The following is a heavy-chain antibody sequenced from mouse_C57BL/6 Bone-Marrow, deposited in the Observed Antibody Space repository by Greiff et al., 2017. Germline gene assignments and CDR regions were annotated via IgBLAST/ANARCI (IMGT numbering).Heavy chain of an antibody. CDR1: GYTFTGYW. CDR3: ARPYYSNYWYFDV. Sequence: QVQLQQPGAELVKPGASVKMSCKASGYTFTGYWITWVKQRPGQGLEWIGEIYPGSGSTNYNEKFKSKATLTVDTSSSTAYMQLSSLTSEDSAVYYCARPYYSNYWYFDVWGTGTTVTVSS. J-gene: IGHJ1*03. D-gene: IGHD2-5*01. CDR2: IYPGSGST. V-gene: IGHV1-55*01.